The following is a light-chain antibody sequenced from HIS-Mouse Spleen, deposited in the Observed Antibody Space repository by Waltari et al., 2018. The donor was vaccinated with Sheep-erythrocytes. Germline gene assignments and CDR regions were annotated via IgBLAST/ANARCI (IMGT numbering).Light chain of an antibody. CDR1: GSEVGGYNY. V-gene: IGLV2-11*01. Sequence: QSALTQPRSVSGSPGQSVTIPCTGTGSEVGGYNYFSWYQQHPGKAPKLMIYDVSKRPSGVPDRFSGSKSGNTASLTISGLQAEDEADYYCCSYAGSYNHVFATGTKVTVL. CDR2: DVS. J-gene: IGLJ1*01. CDR3: CSYAGSYNHV.